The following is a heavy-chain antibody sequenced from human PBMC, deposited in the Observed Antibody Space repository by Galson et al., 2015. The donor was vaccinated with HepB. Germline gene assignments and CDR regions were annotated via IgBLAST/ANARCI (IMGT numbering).Heavy chain of an antibody. V-gene: IGHV6-1*01. CDR1: GDSVSSNSAA. CDR2: PYYRSKWYN. Sequence: CAISGDSVSSNSAAWNWIRQSPSRGLEWLGRPYYRSKWYNDYAVSVKSRITINPDTSKNQFSLQLNSVTPEDTAVYYCARGTGYSSGWYGDHDAFDIWGQGTMVTVSS. D-gene: IGHD6-19*01. J-gene: IGHJ3*02. CDR3: ARGTGYSSGWYGDHDAFDI.